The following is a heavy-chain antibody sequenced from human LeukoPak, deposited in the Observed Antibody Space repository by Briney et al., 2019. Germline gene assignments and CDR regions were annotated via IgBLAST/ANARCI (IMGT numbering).Heavy chain of an antibody. D-gene: IGHD3-3*01. CDR2: ISAYNGNT. V-gene: IGHV1-18*01. Sequence: ASVKVSCKASGYTFTSYGISWVRQAPGQGLEWMGWISAYNGNTNYAQKLQGRVTMTTDTSTSTAYMELRSLRSDDTAVYYCARGITIFGVAADAFDIRGQGTMVTVSS. J-gene: IGHJ3*02. CDR1: GYTFTSYG. CDR3: ARGITIFGVAADAFDI.